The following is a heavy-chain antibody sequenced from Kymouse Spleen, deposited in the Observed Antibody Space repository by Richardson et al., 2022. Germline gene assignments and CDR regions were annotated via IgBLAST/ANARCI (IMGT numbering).Heavy chain of an antibody. CDR3: AISGSYF*L. Sequence: EVQLVESGGGLVQPGRSLRLSCAASGFTFDDYAMHWVRQAPGKGLEWVSGISWNSGSIGYADSVKGRFTISRDNAKNSLYLQMNSLRAEDTALYYCAISGSYF*LLGPGNPGHRLL. CDR1: GFTFDDYA. J-gene: IGHJ4*02. CDR2: ISWNSGSI. D-gene: IGHD1-26*01. V-gene: IGHV3-9*01.